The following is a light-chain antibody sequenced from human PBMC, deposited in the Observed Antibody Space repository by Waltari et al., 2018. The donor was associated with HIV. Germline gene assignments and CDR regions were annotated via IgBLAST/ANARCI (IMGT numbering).Light chain of an antibody. V-gene: IGKV4-1*01. CDR3: QKYYSTPPWT. J-gene: IGKJ1*01. CDR2: WAS. CDR1: QSVVYSSNNKNY. Sequence: DIVMTQSPDSLAVSLGVRATINCKSSQSVVYSSNNKNYLAWYQQQPVQPPKLLIYWASTRDSGVPDRFSGSGSGTDFTLTISSLQAEDVAVYYCQKYYSTPPWTFGQGTKVEIK.